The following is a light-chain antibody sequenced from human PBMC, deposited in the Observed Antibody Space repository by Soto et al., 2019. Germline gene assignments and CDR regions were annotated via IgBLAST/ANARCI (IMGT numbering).Light chain of an antibody. V-gene: IGKV1-5*03. CDR3: QQYNTYPWT. Sequence: DMQMTQSPSTLSASVGDRVTITCRASQSISSWLAWYQQKPGKAPKLLIYKASSLESGVPSRFSGSGSGTEFTLTISSLQPDDFATYYCQQYNTYPWTFGHGTKVDIK. CDR2: KAS. J-gene: IGKJ1*01. CDR1: QSISSW.